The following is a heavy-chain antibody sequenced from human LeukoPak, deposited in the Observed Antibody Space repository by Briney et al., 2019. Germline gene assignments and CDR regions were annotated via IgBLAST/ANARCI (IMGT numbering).Heavy chain of an antibody. Sequence: SETLSLTCTVSGGSISSGGYYWSWIRQHPGKGLEWIGYIYYSGSTYYNPSLKSRVTISVDKSKNQFSLKLSSVTAADTAVYYCAASGRRLSLDYWGQGTLVTVSS. CDR2: IYYSGST. J-gene: IGHJ4*02. CDR3: AASGRRLSLDY. V-gene: IGHV4-31*03. D-gene: IGHD2-15*01. CDR1: GGSISSGGYY.